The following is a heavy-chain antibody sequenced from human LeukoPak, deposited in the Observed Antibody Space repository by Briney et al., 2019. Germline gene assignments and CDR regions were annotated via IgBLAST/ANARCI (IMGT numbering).Heavy chain of an antibody. J-gene: IGHJ4*02. CDR1: GGSIGSGSYY. CDR3: ARDSSIVAGGGY. CDR2: IYTSGST. V-gene: IGHV4-61*02. Sequence: SETLSLTCTVSGGSIGSGSYYWSWIRQPAGKGLEWIGRIYTSGSTNYNPSLKSRVTISVDTSKNQFSLKLSSVTAADTAVYYCARDSSIVAGGGYWGQGTLVTVSS. D-gene: IGHD3-22*01.